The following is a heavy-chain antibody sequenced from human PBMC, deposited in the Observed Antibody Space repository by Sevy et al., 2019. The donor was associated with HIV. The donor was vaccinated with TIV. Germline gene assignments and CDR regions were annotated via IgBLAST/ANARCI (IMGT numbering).Heavy chain of an antibody. CDR1: GITFSGYA. CDR2: IYGSAGVT. D-gene: IGHD3-22*01. Sequence: GGSLRLSCAASGITFSGYAMNWVRQAPGKGLDWVSTIYGSAGVTYYADSVKGRFTISRDNSKNTLFVQMSNLRAEDTAVYYCAGGRFDSTGSFDAFDIWGRGTLVTVSS. CDR3: AGGRFDSTGSFDAFDI. J-gene: IGHJ3*02. V-gene: IGHV3-23*01.